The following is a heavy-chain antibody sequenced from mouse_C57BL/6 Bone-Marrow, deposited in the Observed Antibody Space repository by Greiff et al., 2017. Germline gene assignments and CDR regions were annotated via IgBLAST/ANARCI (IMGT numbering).Heavy chain of an antibody. CDR1: GYSITSGYY. V-gene: IGHV3-6*01. Sequence: EVKLQESGPGLVKPSQSLSLTCSVTGYSITSGYYWNWIRQFPGNKLEWMGYISYDGSNNYNPSLKNRISITRDTSKNQFFLKLNSVTTEDTATYYCARDLYYGNYEAMDYWGQGTSVTVSS. J-gene: IGHJ4*01. D-gene: IGHD2-1*01. CDR2: ISYDGSN. CDR3: ARDLYYGNYEAMDY.